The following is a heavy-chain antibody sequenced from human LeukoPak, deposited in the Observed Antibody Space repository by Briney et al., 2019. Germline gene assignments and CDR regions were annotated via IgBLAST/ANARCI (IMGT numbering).Heavy chain of an antibody. CDR3: AHREYSYGLFDY. CDR1: GFLLPTSGVG. J-gene: IGHJ4*02. CDR2: IYLDDDK. D-gene: IGHD5-18*01. Sequence: SGPTQATPTQTLTLTCTFSGFLLPTSGVGVAWIRQPPGKALEWLALIYLDDDKRYSPSLKCRLTITNDTSKNQVVLTMTNMDPVDTATYYCAHREYSYGLFDYWGQGTLVTVSS. V-gene: IGHV2-5*02.